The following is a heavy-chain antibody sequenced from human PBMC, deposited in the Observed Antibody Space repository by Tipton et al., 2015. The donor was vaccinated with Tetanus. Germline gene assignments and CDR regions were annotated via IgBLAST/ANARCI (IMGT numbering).Heavy chain of an antibody. D-gene: IGHD6-19*01. V-gene: IGHV4-39*01. CDR3: ARHLRQWLPGGAV. Sequence: TLSLTCSVSGGSISGSSHYWGWIRQPPGKGLEWIGNIYHSGNTYYNPSLKSRVTISVDTSTNLFSLRLDAVTAADTAVYYCARHLRQWLPGGAVWGQGILVTVSS. J-gene: IGHJ4*02. CDR2: IYHSGNT. CDR1: GGSISGSSHY.